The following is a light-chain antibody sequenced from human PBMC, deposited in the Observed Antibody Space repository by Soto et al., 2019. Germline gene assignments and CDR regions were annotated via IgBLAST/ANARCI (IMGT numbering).Light chain of an antibody. CDR2: SHS. J-gene: IGLJ2*01. Sequence: QSLLTQPPSASGTPGQRVTISCSGSNSNIGGNPVNWYQHVPGTAPQLLIYSHSQRPSGVPDRFSASRSGTSASLAISGLQSEDEADYFCAVWDDSLKVVLFGGGTKVTVL. CDR3: AVWDDSLKVVL. CDR1: NSNIGGNP. V-gene: IGLV1-44*01.